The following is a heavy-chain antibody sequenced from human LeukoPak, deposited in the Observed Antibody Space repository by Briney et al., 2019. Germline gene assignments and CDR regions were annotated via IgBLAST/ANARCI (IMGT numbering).Heavy chain of an antibody. J-gene: IGHJ4*02. D-gene: IGHD4-17*01. CDR3: ARDRLYGDPIDY. CDR1: GYTFTGYY. V-gene: IGHV1-2*02. CDR2: INPNSGGT. Sequence: ASVKVSCKASGYTFTGYYMHWVRQAPGQGLEGMGWINPNSGGTNYAQKFQGRVTMTRDTSITTAYMELSRLRSDDTAVYYCARDRLYGDPIDYWGQGTLVTVSS.